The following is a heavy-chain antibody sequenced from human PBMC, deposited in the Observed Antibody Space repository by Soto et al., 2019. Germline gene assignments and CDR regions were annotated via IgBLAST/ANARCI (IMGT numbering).Heavy chain of an antibody. CDR3: ARVFYRRPPNIVKNVDIVATTEDY. D-gene: IGHD5-12*01. V-gene: IGHV1-69*06. CDR2: IIPLFGTP. Sequence: QVQLVQSGAEVKKPGSSVKVSCKASGGTFSNYAINWVRQAPGQGLEWMGGIIPLFGTPNYAQKFQGRVTFTAHKSTSTAYMELRSLRSDDTAVYYCARVFYRRPPNIVKNVDIVATTEDYWGQGTLVTVSS. J-gene: IGHJ4*02. CDR1: GGTFSNYA.